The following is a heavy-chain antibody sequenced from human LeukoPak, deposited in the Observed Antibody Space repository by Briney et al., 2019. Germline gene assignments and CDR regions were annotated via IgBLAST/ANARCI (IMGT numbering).Heavy chain of an antibody. CDR3: AKDRSSSWSFDY. Sequence: GRSLRLSCAASGFTFRRHGMHWVRQAPGKGLEWVAVISYDGSNKNYADSVKGRFTISRDNSENTLYLQMNSLRAEDTAVYYCAKDRSSSWSFDYWGQGTLVTVSS. V-gene: IGHV3-30*18. D-gene: IGHD6-13*01. CDR1: GFTFRRHG. J-gene: IGHJ4*02. CDR2: ISYDGSNK.